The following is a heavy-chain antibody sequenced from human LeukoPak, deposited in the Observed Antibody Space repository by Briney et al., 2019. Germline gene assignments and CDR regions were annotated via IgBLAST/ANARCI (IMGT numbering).Heavy chain of an antibody. D-gene: IGHD4-23*01. J-gene: IGHJ4*02. CDR2: IYHSGSA. V-gene: IGHV4-4*02. CDR1: GGSISSSDW. Sequence: SETLSLTCAVSGGSISSSDWWSWVRQPPEKGLEWIGEIYHSGSANYNPSLKSRVTMSVDKSKNQFSLKLNSVTAADTAVYYCARVSNSKIDFWGQGTLVTVSS. CDR3: ARVSNSKIDF.